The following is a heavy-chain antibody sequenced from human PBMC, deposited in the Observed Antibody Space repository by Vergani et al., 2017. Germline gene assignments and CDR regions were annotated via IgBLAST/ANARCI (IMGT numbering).Heavy chain of an antibody. J-gene: IGHJ3*02. Sequence: QVQLQQWGAGLLKPSETLSLTCAVYGGSFSGYYWSWIRQPPGKGLEWIGEINHSRSTNYNPSLKSRVTISVDTSKNQFSLKLSSVTAADTAVYYCASSSWYEIRAFDIWGQGTMVTVSS. CDR1: GGSFSGYY. CDR2: INHSRST. V-gene: IGHV4-34*01. D-gene: IGHD6-13*01. CDR3: ASSSWYEIRAFDI.